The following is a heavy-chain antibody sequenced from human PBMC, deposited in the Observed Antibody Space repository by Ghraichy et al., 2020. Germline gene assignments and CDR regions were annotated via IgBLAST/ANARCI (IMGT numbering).Heavy chain of an antibody. J-gene: IGHJ4*02. Sequence: LSLTCAASGFTFSTYWMSWVRQASGKGLEWVANIKQDGSENYYVDSVKGRFTISRDNAKNSLYLQMNSLRAEDTAVYYCARAGTVFWIQDYWGQGTLVTVSS. CDR2: IKQDGSEN. CDR1: GFTFSTYW. D-gene: IGHD5-18*01. V-gene: IGHV3-7*01. CDR3: ARAGTVFWIQDY.